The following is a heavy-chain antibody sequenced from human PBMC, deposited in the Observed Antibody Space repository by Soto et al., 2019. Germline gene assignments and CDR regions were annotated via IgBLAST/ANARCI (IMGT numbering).Heavy chain of an antibody. Sequence: QAQLEQSGSEVKKSGSSVKVSCKASGYSFSSHAVSWVRQAPGQGLEWMGGIIPVFGTPSYAQKFQGRVTISADKSTNTSSLELRSLRSEDTAVYYCARGGALSTSWYWGDGLDSWGQGTQVTVSS. D-gene: IGHD6-13*01. CDR2: IIPVFGTP. CDR3: ARGGALSTSWYWGDGLDS. J-gene: IGHJ4*02. CDR1: GYSFSSHA. V-gene: IGHV1-69*06.